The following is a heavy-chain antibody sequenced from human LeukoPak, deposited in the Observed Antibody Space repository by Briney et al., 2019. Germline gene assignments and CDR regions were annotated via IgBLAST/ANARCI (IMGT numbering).Heavy chain of an antibody. CDR1: GFTFSSYS. CDR3: ARDGWFGEIYFDY. D-gene: IGHD3-10*01. J-gene: IGHJ4*02. Sequence: PGGSLRLSCAASGFTFSSYSMNWVRQAPGKGLEWVANIKQDGSEKYYVDSVKGRFTISRDNTKNSLYLQMNSLRVEDTAVYYCARDGWFGEIYFDYWGQGTLVTVSS. CDR2: IKQDGSEK. V-gene: IGHV3-7*01.